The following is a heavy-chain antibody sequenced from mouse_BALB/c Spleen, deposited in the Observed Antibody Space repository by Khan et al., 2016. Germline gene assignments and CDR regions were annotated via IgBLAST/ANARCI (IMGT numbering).Heavy chain of an antibody. V-gene: IGHV1-4*01. CDR2: VIPSNAYT. CDR3: AREGWLLGYFDY. CDR1: GYTFTSYT. J-gene: IGHJ2*01. D-gene: IGHD2-3*01. Sequence: QVQLQQSGAELARPGASVRMSCKASGYTFTSYTMHWVKQGPGQGLEWIGYVIPSNAYTNYNQKFKDKATLTADKSSSTAYMQLSSLTYEDSAVYSCAREGWLLGYFDYWGQGTTLTVSS.